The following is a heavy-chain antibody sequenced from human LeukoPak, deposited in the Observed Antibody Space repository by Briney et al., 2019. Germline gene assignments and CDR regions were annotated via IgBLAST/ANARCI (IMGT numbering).Heavy chain of an antibody. CDR3: AKGEDGFEYYYYMDA. CDR2: IIPSGSRA. J-gene: IGHJ6*03. D-gene: IGHD6-6*01. V-gene: IGHV3-23*01. Sequence: GGSLRLSCAASGFNFNVYVMSWVRQAPGRGLEWVSSIIPSGSRAHYADSVEGRFTISRDNSKNTVYLQMNTLRAEDTAAYYCAKGEDGFEYYYYMDAWGEGTTVTVSS. CDR1: GFNFNVYV.